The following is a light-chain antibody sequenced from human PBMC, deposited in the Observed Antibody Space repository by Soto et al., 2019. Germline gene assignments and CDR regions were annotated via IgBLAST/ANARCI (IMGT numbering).Light chain of an antibody. CDR3: QQCHSTPT. Sequence: DIQMTQSPSPLSASVGDRVTITCRASQSISSYLNWYQQKPGKAPKFLIYGASSLQSGVPSRFSGGGSGTDFNLTISSLQPEDFATYYCQQCHSTPTFGQGTKVEIK. V-gene: IGKV1-39*01. J-gene: IGKJ1*01. CDR1: QSISSY. CDR2: GAS.